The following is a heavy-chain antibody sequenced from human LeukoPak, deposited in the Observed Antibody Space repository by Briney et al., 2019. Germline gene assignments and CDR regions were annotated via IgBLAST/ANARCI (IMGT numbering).Heavy chain of an antibody. D-gene: IGHD6-19*01. J-gene: IGHJ4*02. CDR1: GFTFSSYW. V-gene: IGHV3-7*01. CDR3: ARDPKDSSGWYYFDY. CDR2: IKQDGSEK. Sequence: RGSLRLSCAASGFTFSSYWMSWVRQAPGKGLEWVANIKQDGSEKYYVDSVKGRFTISRDNAKNSLYLQMNSLRAEDTAVYYCARDPKDSSGWYYFDYWGQGTLVTVSS.